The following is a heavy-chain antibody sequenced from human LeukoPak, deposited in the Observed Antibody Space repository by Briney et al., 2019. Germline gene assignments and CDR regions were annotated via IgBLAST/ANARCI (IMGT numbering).Heavy chain of an antibody. V-gene: IGHV4-39*07. Sequence: SETLSLTCTVSGGSISSSSYYWGWIRQPPGKGLEWIGSIYYSGSTYYNPSLKSRVTISVDTSKNQFSLKLSSVTAADTAVYYCANYRGDYVGFDPWGQGTLVTVSS. J-gene: IGHJ5*02. D-gene: IGHD4-17*01. CDR1: GGSISSSSYY. CDR3: ANYRGDYVGFDP. CDR2: IYYSGST.